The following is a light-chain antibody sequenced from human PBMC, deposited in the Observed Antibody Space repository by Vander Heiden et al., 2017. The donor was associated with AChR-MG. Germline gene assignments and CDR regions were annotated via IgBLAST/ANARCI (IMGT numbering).Light chain of an antibody. J-gene: IGKJ1*01. CDR2: AAS. CDR1: QSISSY. Sequence: DIQMTQSPSSLSASVGDRVTITCRASQSISSYLNWYLQKPGKAPKLLIDAASSLHSGVPSRFSGSGSGTDFTLTISSLQPGDFATYYCQQSYSTPRTFGQGTKVEIK. CDR3: QQSYSTPRT. V-gene: IGKV1-39*01.